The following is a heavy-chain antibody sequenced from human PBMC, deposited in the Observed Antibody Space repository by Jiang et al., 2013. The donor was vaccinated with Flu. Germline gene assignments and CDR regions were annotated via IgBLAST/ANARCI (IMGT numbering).Heavy chain of an antibody. Sequence: GGGVVQSGRSLRLSCAASGFTFSYYAMHWVRQAPGKGLEWVAVVSHDGSNEHYADSVQGRFTISKDNSKNTLFLQMNSLRPEDTAVYYCARDRQRWVVRASAFDIWGQGTMITVSS. CDR2: VSHDGSNE. CDR1: GFTFSYYA. J-gene: IGHJ3*02. D-gene: IGHD2-21*01. V-gene: IGHV3-30-3*01. CDR3: ARDRQRWVVRASAFDI.